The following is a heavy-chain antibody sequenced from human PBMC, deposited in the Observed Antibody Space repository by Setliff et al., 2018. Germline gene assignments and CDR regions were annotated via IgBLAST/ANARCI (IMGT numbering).Heavy chain of an antibody. J-gene: IGHJ4*02. CDR2: IYYSGST. CDR1: GGSISSYY. Sequence: PSETLSLPCTVSGGSISSYYWSWIRQPPGKRLEWIGYIYYSGSTNYNPSLESRVTISVDTSKNQFSLRLNSATAADTAVYYCARLRGAFDYWGQGTLVTVSS. V-gene: IGHV4-59*01. CDR3: ARLRGAFDY. D-gene: IGHD3-16*01.